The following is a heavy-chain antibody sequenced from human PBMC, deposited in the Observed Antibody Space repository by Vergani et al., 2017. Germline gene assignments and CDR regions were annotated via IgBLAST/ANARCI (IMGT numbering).Heavy chain of an antibody. D-gene: IGHD3-10*01. CDR2: ISSSSSYI. Sequence: EVQLLESGGGLVQPGGSLRLSCAASGFTFSSYSMNWVRQAPGKGLEWVSSISSSSSYIYYADSVKGRFTISRDNAKNSLYLQMNSLRAEDTAVYYCARDSSYYGSGSYPYYYYYGMDVWGQGTTVTVSS. J-gene: IGHJ6*02. CDR3: ARDSSYYGSGSYPYYYYYGMDV. V-gene: IGHV3-21*01. CDR1: GFTFSSYS.